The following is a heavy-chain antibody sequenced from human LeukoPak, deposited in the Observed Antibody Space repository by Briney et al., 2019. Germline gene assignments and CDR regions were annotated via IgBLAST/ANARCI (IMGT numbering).Heavy chain of an antibody. D-gene: IGHD6-13*01. CDR3: ARGIKIAAACTGSFDY. V-gene: IGHV4-34*01. CDR2: INHSGST. CDR1: GGSFSGYY. J-gene: IGHJ4*02. Sequence: KPSETLSLTCSVYGGSFSGYYWSWIRQPPGKGLEWIGDINHSGSTNYNPSLKSRDTISVDTSKNQFSLKLSSMTAPDTALYYCARGIKIAAACTGSFDYWGQGTLVTVSS.